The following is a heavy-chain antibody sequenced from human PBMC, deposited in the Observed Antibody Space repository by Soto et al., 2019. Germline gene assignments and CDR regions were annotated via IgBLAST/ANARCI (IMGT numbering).Heavy chain of an antibody. J-gene: IGHJ4*02. CDR3: AVPLGRDGAGGPLPAGLYY. V-gene: IGHV3-23*01. CDR2: DTVRGDKS. D-gene: IGHD3-10*01. Sequence: EVQLLESGGGLVKPGESLRLSCAAAGFTYTNYDMSWVRQPPGKGLEWVSGDTVRGDKSFYGDAVRGRFTTSRDNFPHTVALQINGLRADNTPSYYCAVPLGRDGAGGPLPAGLYYWGPRVLVTVSS. CDR1: GFTYTNYD.